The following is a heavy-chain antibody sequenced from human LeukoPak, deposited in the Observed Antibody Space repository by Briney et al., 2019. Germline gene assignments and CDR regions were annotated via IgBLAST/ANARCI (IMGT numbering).Heavy chain of an antibody. V-gene: IGHV3-30*01. CDR3: ARVFTIFGVVITYYMDV. D-gene: IGHD3-3*01. Sequence: PGKSLRLSCAASGFTFSNYAMHWVRQAPGKGLEWVSLISSGGTYEYYADSVKGRFTISRDNSKNTLYLQLNSLRAEDTAVYYCARVFTIFGVVITYYMDVWGKGTTVTVSS. CDR1: GFTFSNYA. CDR2: ISSGGTYE. J-gene: IGHJ6*03.